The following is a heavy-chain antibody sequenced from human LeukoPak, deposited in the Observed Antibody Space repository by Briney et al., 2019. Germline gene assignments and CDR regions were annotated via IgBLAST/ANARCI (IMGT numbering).Heavy chain of an antibody. CDR2: MCGSAGCT. CDR3: VRDRPNYHESNGHYYNRDGDH. Sequence: GGSLRLSCSASGFTFNIYAMSWVRLAPGRGLQWVASMCGSAGCTFYEDSVNGRFTISRDNSKNTLYLQTNSLRAEDTAIYYCVRDRPNYHESNGHYYNRDGDHWGQGTLVTVSS. J-gene: IGHJ5*02. D-gene: IGHD3-22*01. V-gene: IGHV3-23*01. CDR1: GFTFNIYA.